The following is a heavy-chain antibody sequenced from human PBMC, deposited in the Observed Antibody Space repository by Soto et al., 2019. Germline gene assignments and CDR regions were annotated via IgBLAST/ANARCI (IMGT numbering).Heavy chain of an antibody. D-gene: IGHD1-1*01. Sequence: SETLSLTCTVSGGSISSSSYYWGCIRQPPGKGLEWIASIDYTGNTFYNPSLTSRVTISVDTSKNQFSLKVTSVNAADTAVYYCARINKGYGTDCWVQGTLVTVSS. CDR1: GGSISSSSYY. J-gene: IGHJ4*02. V-gene: IGHV4-39*01. CDR3: ARINKGYGTDC. CDR2: IDYTGNT.